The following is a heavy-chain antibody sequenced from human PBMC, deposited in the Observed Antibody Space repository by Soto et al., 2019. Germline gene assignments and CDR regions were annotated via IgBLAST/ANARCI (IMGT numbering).Heavy chain of an antibody. CDR3: ARDPGYSTTWHQAFDI. CDR1: GYTFTSYG. CDR2: ISTYNGNT. J-gene: IGHJ3*02. D-gene: IGHD6-13*01. V-gene: IGHV1-18*01. Sequence: QVQLVQSGAEVKKPGASVKGSCKASGYTFTSYGISWVRQAPGQGPEWMGRISTYNGNTNYVQKLQGRVTMTTDTSTNTAYMELRSLRYDDTAVYYCARDPGYSTTWHQAFDIWGQGTRVTVSS.